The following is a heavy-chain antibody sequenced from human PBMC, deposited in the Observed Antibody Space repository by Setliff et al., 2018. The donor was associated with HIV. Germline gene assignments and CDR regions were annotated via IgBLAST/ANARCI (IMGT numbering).Heavy chain of an antibody. V-gene: IGHV1-2*06. CDR3: TRGHSGSYFEYYYYYHGMDV. D-gene: IGHD1-26*01. CDR1: GYTFTGYY. CDR2: INPNSGGT. Sequence: ASVKVSCKASGYTFTGYYMHWVRQAPGQGLEWMGRINPNSGGTNYAQKFQGRVTMTRDTSISTAYTELSSLRSEDTAVYYCTRGHSGSYFEYYYYYHGMDVWGQGTTVTVSS. J-gene: IGHJ6*02.